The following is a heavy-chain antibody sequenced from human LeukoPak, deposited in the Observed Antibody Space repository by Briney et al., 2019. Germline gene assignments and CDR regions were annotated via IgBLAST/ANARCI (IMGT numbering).Heavy chain of an antibody. CDR2: IYYSGST. V-gene: IGHV4-59*08. CDR1: GGSISGYY. CDR3: ASGIGKARFDY. Sequence: SETLSLTCTVSGGSISGYYWSWIRQPPGKGLEWIAYIYYSGSTDYNPSLKSRVTISVDTSKNYFSLKLRYVTAADTAVYYCASGIGKARFDYWGQGTLVTVSS. D-gene: IGHD1-14*01. J-gene: IGHJ4*02.